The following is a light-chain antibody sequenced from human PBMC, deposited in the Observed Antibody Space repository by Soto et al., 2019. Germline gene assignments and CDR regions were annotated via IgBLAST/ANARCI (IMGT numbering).Light chain of an antibody. CDR2: NNN. CDR3: AAWDDSLSGYV. V-gene: IGLV1-44*01. J-gene: IGLJ1*01. Sequence: QSVLTQPPSASGTPGQRVTISCSGSISNIGSNVIDWYQQLPGTAPKLLIYNNNQRPSGVPDRFSGSKSGTSASLAISGLQSEDEADYYWAAWDDSLSGYVFGTATKLTVL. CDR1: ISNIGSNV.